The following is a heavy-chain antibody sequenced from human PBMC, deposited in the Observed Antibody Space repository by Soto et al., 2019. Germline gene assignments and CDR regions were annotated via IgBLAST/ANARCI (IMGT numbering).Heavy chain of an antibody. CDR2: IYHSGST. V-gene: IGHV4-4*02. Sequence: SETLSLTCAVSGGSISSANCWIWVRQAPGKGLEWIGEIYHSGSTNYNPSLKSRVTISVDKSKNQFSLKLSSVTAADTAVYYSARDPRIAVVGSAFDIWGQGTMVTVSS. CDR3: ARDPRIAVVGSAFDI. D-gene: IGHD6-19*01. CDR1: GGSISSANC. J-gene: IGHJ3*02.